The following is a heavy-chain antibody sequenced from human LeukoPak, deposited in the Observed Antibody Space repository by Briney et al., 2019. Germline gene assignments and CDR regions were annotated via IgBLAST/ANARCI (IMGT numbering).Heavy chain of an antibody. D-gene: IGHD2-2*01. CDR1: GYTFTSYG. J-gene: IGHJ5*02. Sequence: ASLKVSCKASGYTFTSYGISWVRQAPGQGLEWMGWISGYNGNTNYAQKLQGRVTMTTDTSTSTAYMELRSLRSDDTAVYYCARDQYCSSTSCYNWFDPWGQGTLVTVSS. V-gene: IGHV1-18*01. CDR2: ISGYNGNT. CDR3: ARDQYCSSTSCYNWFDP.